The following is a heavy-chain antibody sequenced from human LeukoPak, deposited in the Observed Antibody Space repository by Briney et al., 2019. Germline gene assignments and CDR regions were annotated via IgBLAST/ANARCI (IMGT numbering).Heavy chain of an antibody. CDR2: ISYDGSDK. V-gene: IGHV3-30*04. CDR3: ARGRGYRFDC. J-gene: IGHJ4*02. D-gene: IGHD5-18*01. Sequence: PGGSLRLSCAASGFTFSSYAIHWVRQAPSKGLEWVAVISYDGSDKHFADSVEGRITISRDNSKNTVSLQMNSVRAEDTAVYYCARGRGYRFDCWGQGTPVTVSS. CDR1: GFTFSSYA.